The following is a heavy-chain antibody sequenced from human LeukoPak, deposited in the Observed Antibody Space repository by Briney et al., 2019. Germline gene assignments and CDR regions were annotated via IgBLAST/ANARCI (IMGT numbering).Heavy chain of an antibody. CDR1: GGSTSSGGYY. J-gene: IGHJ6*02. Sequence: SETLSLTCTVSGGSTSSGGYYWSWIRQHPGKGLEWIGYIYYSGSTYYNPSLKSRVTISVDTSKNQFSLKLSSVTAADTAVYYCARDRGGSSWYYYYGMDVWGQGTTVTVSS. V-gene: IGHV4-31*03. CDR3: ARDRGGSSWYYYYGMDV. D-gene: IGHD6-13*01. CDR2: IYYSGST.